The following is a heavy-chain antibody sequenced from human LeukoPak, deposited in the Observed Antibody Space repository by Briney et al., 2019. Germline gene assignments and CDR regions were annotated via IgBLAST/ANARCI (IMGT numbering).Heavy chain of an antibody. CDR2: ISSTGDNV. CDR3: AITMIVVAHDY. D-gene: IGHD3-22*01. V-gene: IGHV3-48*03. J-gene: IGHJ4*02. CDR1: GFSFSSYE. Sequence: PGGSLRLPCAGSGFSFSSYEMNWVRQAPGKGLEWVSFISSTGDNVYYADSVKGRFTISRDNAKNSLYLQMNSLGAEDTAVYYCAITMIVVAHDYWGQGTLVTVSS.